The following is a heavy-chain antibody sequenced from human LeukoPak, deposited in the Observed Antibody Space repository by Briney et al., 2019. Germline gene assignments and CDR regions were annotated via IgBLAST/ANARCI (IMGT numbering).Heavy chain of an antibody. V-gene: IGHV4-30-2*01. CDR1: GGSISSGGYS. CDR2: IYHSGST. Sequence: PSETLSLTCAVSGGSISSGGYSWSWIRRPPGKGLEWIGYIYHSGSTYYNPSLKSRVTISVDRSKNQFSLKLSSVTAADTAVYYCARSSSWYPRNFDYWGQGTLVTVSS. D-gene: IGHD6-13*01. CDR3: ARSSSWYPRNFDY. J-gene: IGHJ4*02.